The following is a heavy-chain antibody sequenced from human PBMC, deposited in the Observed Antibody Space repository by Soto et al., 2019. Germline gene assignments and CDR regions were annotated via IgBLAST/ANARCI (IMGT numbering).Heavy chain of an antibody. V-gene: IGHV4-4*02. CDR1: GGSIISNNW. J-gene: IGHJ4*02. CDR2: IFQSGST. Sequence: SETLSLTCAVAGGSIISNNWWSWVRQPPGKGLEWIGEIFQSGSTTYNPSLKTRVTISVDKSKNQFSLKLSSVTAADTAVYYCARVYSGSYSDYWGQGTRVTVSS. CDR3: ARVYSGSYSDY. D-gene: IGHD1-26*01.